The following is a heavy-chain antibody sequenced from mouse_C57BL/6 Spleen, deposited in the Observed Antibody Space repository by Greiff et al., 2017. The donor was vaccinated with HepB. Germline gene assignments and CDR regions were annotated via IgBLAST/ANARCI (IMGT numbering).Heavy chain of an antibody. Sequence: VQLQQPGAELVKPGASVKLSCKASGYTFTSYWMHWVKQRPGRGLEWIGRIDPNSGGTKYNEKFKSKATLTVDKPSSTAYMQLSSLTSEDSAVYYWASSEVYYYGSSLSWFAYWGQGTLVTVSA. CDR1: GYTFTSYW. J-gene: IGHJ3*01. CDR3: ASSEVYYYGSSLSWFAY. CDR2: IDPNSGGT. D-gene: IGHD1-1*01. V-gene: IGHV1-72*01.